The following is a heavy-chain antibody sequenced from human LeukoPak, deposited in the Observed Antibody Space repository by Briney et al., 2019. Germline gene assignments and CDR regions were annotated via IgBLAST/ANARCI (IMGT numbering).Heavy chain of an antibody. Sequence: GGSLRLSCAASGFTVSSNYMSWVRQAPGKGLEWVSAISGSGGSTYYADSVKGRFTISRDNSKNTLYLQMNSLRAEDTAVYYCAKRFGAPDYWGQGTLVTVSS. CDR2: ISGSGGST. V-gene: IGHV3-23*01. D-gene: IGHD3-16*01. CDR3: AKRFGAPDY. CDR1: GFTVSSNY. J-gene: IGHJ4*02.